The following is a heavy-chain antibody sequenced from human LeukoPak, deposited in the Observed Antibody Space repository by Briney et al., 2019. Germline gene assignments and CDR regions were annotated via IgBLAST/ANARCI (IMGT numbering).Heavy chain of an antibody. CDR3: AKDSSSSSWYLDY. CDR2: ISGSGGST. Sequence: GGSLRLSCAASGFTFSSYAMSWVRQAPGKGLEWVSAISGSGGSTYSADSVKGRFTISRDNSKNSLYLQMNSLRAEDTALYYCAKDSSSSSWYLDYWGQGTLVTVSS. CDR1: GFTFSSYA. J-gene: IGHJ4*02. D-gene: IGHD6-13*01. V-gene: IGHV3-23*01.